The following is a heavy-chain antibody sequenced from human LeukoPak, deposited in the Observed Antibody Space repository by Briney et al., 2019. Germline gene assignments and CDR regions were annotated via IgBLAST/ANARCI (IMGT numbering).Heavy chain of an antibody. CDR2: IYYSGST. D-gene: IGHD2-2*01. Sequence: SETLSLTCTVSGGSISSGGYYWSWIRQHPGKGLEWIGYIYYSGSTYYNPSLKSRVTISVDTSKNQFSLKLSSVTAADTAVYYCARGEIVVVPAASTYNWFDPWGQGTLVTVSS. V-gene: IGHV4-31*03. CDR3: ARGEIVVVPAASTYNWFDP. J-gene: IGHJ5*02. CDR1: GGSISSGGYY.